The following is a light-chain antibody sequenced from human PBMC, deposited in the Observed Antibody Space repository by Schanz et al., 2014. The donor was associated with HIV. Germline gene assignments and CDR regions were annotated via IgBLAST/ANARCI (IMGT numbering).Light chain of an antibody. CDR2: GAS. CDR1: QTVSSN. CDR3: QQYGRTPWT. J-gene: IGKJ1*01. V-gene: IGKV3-20*01. Sequence: EIVMTQSPATLSVSPGERATLSCRASQTVSSNLAWYQQKPGQAPTLLIYGASKRATGIPDRFIGSGSGTDFTLTSSRLEPEDFAVYYCQQYGRTPWTFGQGTKVEIK.